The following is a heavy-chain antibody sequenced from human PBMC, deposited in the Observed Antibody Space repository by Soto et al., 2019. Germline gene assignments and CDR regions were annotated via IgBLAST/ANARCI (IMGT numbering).Heavy chain of an antibody. Sequence: QVQLVQSGVEVREPGASVKVSCKAVRYIFTNYGVSWVRQAPGQGLEWMGWITTYNGNTEYAQKFQGRVTITTDASTSTAYMELGSLRSDDTAIYYCARDLTGYGMDVWGQGTTVTVSS. CDR2: ITTYNGNT. J-gene: IGHJ6*02. V-gene: IGHV1-18*01. CDR3: ARDLTGYGMDV. CDR1: RYIFTNYG.